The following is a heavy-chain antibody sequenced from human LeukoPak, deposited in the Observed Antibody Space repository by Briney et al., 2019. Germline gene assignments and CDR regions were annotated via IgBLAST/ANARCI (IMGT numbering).Heavy chain of an antibody. CDR3: ARGHSSSWYYFDY. CDR1: GGSFSGYY. Sequence: SETLSLTCAVYGGSFSGYYWSWIRQPPGKGLEWTGEINHSGSTNYNPSLKSRVTISVDTSKNQFSLKLSSVTAADTAVYYCARGHSSSWYYFDYWGQGTLVTVSS. D-gene: IGHD6-13*01. CDR2: INHSGST. J-gene: IGHJ4*02. V-gene: IGHV4-34*01.